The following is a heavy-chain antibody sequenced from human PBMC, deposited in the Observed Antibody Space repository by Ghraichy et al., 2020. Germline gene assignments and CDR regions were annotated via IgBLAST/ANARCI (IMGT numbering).Heavy chain of an antibody. D-gene: IGHD2-8*01. CDR3: AKIRKGLVYDILYYYYAMDV. CDR1: GFSFSEYA. Sequence: GGSLRLSCAASGFSFSEYAMNWVRQAPGKGLEWVSGINNSGGSPYYAGSVKGRFTISRDNSKNTMYLQMNSLRAEDTAVYKCAKIRKGLVYDILYYYYAMDVWGEGSSGTVAP. CDR2: INNSGGSP. J-gene: IGHJ6*04. V-gene: IGHV3-23*01.